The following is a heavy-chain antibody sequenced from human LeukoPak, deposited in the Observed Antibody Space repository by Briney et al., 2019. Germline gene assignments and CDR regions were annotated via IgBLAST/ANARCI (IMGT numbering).Heavy chain of an antibody. J-gene: IGHJ4*02. CDR2: ISGSGAVT. CDR3: AKSRYYYYDRGEYYFDY. V-gene: IGHV3-23*01. CDR1: GFTFSSYS. Sequence: GGSLRLSCAASGFTFSSYSMNWVRQAPGKGLEWVSSISGSGAVTNYADSVKGRFTISRANSKNTLYLQMNSLRVEDTAVFYCAKSRYYYYDRGEYYFDYWGQGVLVTVSS. D-gene: IGHD3-22*01.